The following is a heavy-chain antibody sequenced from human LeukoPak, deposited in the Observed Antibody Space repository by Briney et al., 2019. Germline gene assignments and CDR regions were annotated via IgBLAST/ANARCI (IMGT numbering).Heavy chain of an antibody. CDR3: ASVDLHATGAWVDY. CDR2: ITNSGTYI. D-gene: IGHD5-12*01. J-gene: IGHJ4*02. V-gene: IGHV3-21*01. Sequence: PGGSLRLSCAASGFTFSRYTMNWVRQAPGKGLEWVSSITNSGTYIYYADSVKGRFTISRGNAKNSLYLQMYSLRAEDTAVYYCASVDLHATGAWVDYWGQGTLVTVSS. CDR1: GFTFSRYT.